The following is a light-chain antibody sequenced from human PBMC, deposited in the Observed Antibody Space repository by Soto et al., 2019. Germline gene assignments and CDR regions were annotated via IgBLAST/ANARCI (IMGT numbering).Light chain of an antibody. V-gene: IGLV2-14*03. CDR3: SSSAGTSTI. CDR2: DVS. CDR1: INDIGSYNY. J-gene: IGLJ2*01. Sequence: QSVLTQPASGYGSPGQSITISCTGTINDIGSYNYVSWYQQHPGRAPQLIIYDVSYRPSGVSDRFSGSKSGNTASLTISGLRAEDEADYYCSSSAGTSTIFGGGTKVTVL.